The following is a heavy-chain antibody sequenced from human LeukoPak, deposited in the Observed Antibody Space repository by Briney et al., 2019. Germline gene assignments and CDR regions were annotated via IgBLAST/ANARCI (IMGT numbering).Heavy chain of an antibody. V-gene: IGHV1-69*06. D-gene: IGHD3-10*01. CDR1: GGTFSSYA. Sequence: ASVKVSCKASGGTFSSYAISWVRQAPGQGLEWMGGIIPIFGTANYAQKFQGRVTITADKSTSTAYMELSSLRSEDTAVYYCAIGPYYYGSGRSLYYMDVWGKGTTVTISS. CDR2: IIPIFGTA. J-gene: IGHJ6*03. CDR3: AIGPYYYGSGRSLYYMDV.